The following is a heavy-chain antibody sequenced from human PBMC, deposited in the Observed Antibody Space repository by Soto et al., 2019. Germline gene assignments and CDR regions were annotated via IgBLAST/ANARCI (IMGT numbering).Heavy chain of an antibody. V-gene: IGHV3-33*01. CDR1: GFTFSSYG. J-gene: IGHJ4*02. D-gene: IGHD1-7*01. Sequence: QVQLVESGGGVVQPGRSLRLSCAASGFTFSSYGMHWVRQAPGQGLEWVAVMWYDGSNEYYADSVKGRFTISRDNSKSTLFLQMNGLRAEDTAVYYCARDGVTGTTSYFDYWGQGTLVTVSS. CDR2: MWYDGSNE. CDR3: ARDGVTGTTSYFDY.